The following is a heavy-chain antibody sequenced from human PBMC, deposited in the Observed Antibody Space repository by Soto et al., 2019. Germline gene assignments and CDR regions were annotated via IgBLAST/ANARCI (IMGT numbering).Heavy chain of an antibody. V-gene: IGHV1-46*01. J-gene: IGHJ5*02. CDR2: INPSGGST. CDR1: GYVFASYH. D-gene: IGHD1-20*01. CDR3: ARAGINWFDP. Sequence: ASVKGSSTASGYVFASYHMHCVRQARGQGLEWMGIINPSGGSTDYAQKFQGRVTMTSDTSTSTVYMELSTLRSDDTAVYYCARAGINWFDPWGQGTLVTVSS.